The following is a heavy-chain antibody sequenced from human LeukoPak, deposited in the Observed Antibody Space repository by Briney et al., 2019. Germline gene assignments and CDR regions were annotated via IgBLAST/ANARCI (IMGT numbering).Heavy chain of an antibody. CDR1: GVTFSSDS. CDR3: ARGGSVAAADYWYFDL. Sequence: GGSLRLSCAASGVTFSSDSMNWVRQAPGEGVERGSYISSSRSTIYYADSVRGGFTISRGNAKNSLYLQMNSLRAEDPAVYYCARGGSVAAADYWYFDLWGRGTLVTVSS. J-gene: IGHJ2*01. V-gene: IGHV3-48*04. CDR2: ISSSRSTI. D-gene: IGHD6-13*01.